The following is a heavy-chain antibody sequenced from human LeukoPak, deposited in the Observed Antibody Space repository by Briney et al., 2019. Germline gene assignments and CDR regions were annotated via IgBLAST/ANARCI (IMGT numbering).Heavy chain of an antibody. CDR3: VGSSGWLFDY. Sequence: GGSLRLSCAGTGFTFSNYWMNWVRQAPGKGLEWVANKKEDGSRINYVDSVKGRFTISRDNAKNSVYLQMDNLRAEDTAVYYCVGSSGWLFDYWGQGILVAVSS. V-gene: IGHV3-7*01. CDR1: GFTFSNYW. D-gene: IGHD6-19*01. J-gene: IGHJ4*02. CDR2: KKEDGSRI.